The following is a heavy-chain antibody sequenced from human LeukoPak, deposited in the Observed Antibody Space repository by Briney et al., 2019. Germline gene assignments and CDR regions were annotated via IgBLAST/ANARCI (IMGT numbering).Heavy chain of an antibody. Sequence: ETLSLTCTVSGESIDTSDYYWGWIRQPPGKGPEWIGNIYYSGGTYYSPSLKSRVIISVDASKNQFFLNLNSVTAADTAVYYCARLVSFCSSANRYPYIYHYYIDVWGKGTAITISS. CDR3: ARLVSFCSSANRYPYIYHYYIDV. CDR2: IYYSGGT. J-gene: IGHJ6*03. D-gene: IGHD2-2*01. V-gene: IGHV4-39*01. CDR1: GESIDTSDYY.